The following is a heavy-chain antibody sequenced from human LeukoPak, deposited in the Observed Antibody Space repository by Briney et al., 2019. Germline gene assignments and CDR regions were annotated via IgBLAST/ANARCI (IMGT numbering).Heavy chain of an antibody. CDR3: ARHVASSYWSYFDY. V-gene: IGHV5-51*01. CDR1: GYRFSGYW. J-gene: IGHJ4*02. Sequence: GESLKISCKASGYRFSGYWIGWARQMPGKGLEWMGIIWPDDSDTNYSPSFQGQVTMSADKSVSTAYLQWSSLKASDTAIYYCARHVASSYWSYFDYWGQGTLVTVSS. D-gene: IGHD3-10*01. CDR2: IWPDDSDT.